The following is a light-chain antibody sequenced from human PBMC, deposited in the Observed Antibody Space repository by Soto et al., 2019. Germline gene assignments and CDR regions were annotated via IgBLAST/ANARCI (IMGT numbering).Light chain of an antibody. CDR3: QHYNSYSQP. Sequence: DIQMTQSPSTLSASVGDRVTITCRASQSISSWLAWYQQKPGKAPKLLIYDASSLESGVPSRFSGSGSGKEFTLTTSSLQPDDFETYYCQHYNSYSQPFGKGTKVNIK. V-gene: IGKV1-5*01. CDR2: DAS. CDR1: QSISSW. J-gene: IGKJ1*01.